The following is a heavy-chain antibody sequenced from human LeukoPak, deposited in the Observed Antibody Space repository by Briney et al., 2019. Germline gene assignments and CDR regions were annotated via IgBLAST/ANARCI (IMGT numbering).Heavy chain of an antibody. Sequence: PGGSLRLSCAASGFTFSSHEMSWVRQAPGKGLEWVSYIGSSGSPIYYADSVKGRFTISRDNAKNSLYLQMNSLRAEDTAVYYCAREVAGTGTSEFDYWAREPWSPSPQ. D-gene: IGHD6-19*01. V-gene: IGHV3-48*03. J-gene: IGHJ4*02. CDR1: GFTFSSHE. CDR2: IGSSGSPI. CDR3: AREVAGTGTSEFDY.